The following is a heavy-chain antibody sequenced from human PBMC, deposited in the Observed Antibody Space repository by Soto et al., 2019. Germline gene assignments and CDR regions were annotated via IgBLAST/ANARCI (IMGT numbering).Heavy chain of an antibody. V-gene: IGHV4-39*01. D-gene: IGHD6-13*01. J-gene: IGHJ5*02. Sequence: SETLSLTCTVSGGSISSSSYYWGWIRQPPGKGLEWIASIYYSGITYYNPSLKSRVTISVDTSKNQFSLKLNSVTATDTAVYYCVRRRGMAATGTRWFDAWGQGILVTVSS. CDR1: GGSISSSSYY. CDR3: VRRRGMAATGTRWFDA. CDR2: IYYSGIT.